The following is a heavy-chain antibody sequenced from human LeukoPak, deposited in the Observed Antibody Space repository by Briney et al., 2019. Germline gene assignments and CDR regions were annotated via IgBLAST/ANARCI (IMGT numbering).Heavy chain of an antibody. V-gene: IGHV3-20*04. J-gene: IGHJ4*02. D-gene: IGHD1-26*01. CDR3: ARVSVGASSPHYFDY. CDR2: INWNGGRT. Sequence: GGSLRLSCVASGFTFDDYGMSWVRQVPGKGLEWVSGINWNGGRTGYADSVKGRFTISRDNAKNSLYLQMNSLRAEDTALYYCARVSVGASSPHYFDYWGQGTLVTVSS. CDR1: GFTFDDYG.